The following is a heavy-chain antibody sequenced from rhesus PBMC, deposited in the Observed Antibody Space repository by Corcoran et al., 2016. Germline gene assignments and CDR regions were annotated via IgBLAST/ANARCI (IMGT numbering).Heavy chain of an antibody. CDR1: GFTFSSYW. V-gene: IGHV3S25*01. D-gene: IGHD2-15*01. CDR2: VNSGGGST. CDR3: AKDLCSSTYCSSGAFDF. Sequence: EVQLVESGGGLAKPGGSLRLSCAASGFTFSSYWMNWVRQAPGKGLEWVSAVNSGGGSTYYADSVYGRFTISRDNSKNTLSLQMNSLRAEDTAVYYCAKDLCSSTYCSSGAFDFWGQGLRVTVSS. J-gene: IGHJ3*01.